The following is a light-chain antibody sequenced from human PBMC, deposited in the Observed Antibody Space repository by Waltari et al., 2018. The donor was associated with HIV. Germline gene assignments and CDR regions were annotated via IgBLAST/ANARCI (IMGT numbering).Light chain of an antibody. J-gene: IGLJ2*01. V-gene: IGLV3-9*01. CDR3: QVWDTTSVA. CDR2: RNR. CDR1: NIGSKK. Sequence: SYAMTQPLSMSVAPGQTAWITCEGSNIGSKKGHWYQKRSGQAPVGVIYRNRSRPTGIPVRFSGSNSANMAALTITRAQVADEADYYCQVWDTTSVAFGGGTALTVL.